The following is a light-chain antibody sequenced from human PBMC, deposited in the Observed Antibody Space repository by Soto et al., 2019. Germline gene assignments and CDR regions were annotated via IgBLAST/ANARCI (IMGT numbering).Light chain of an antibody. V-gene: IGLV1-44*01. Sequence: QSVLTQPPSASGTPGQRITISCSGSSSNIGSHTVNWHQQVPGTAPKLLIYSNNERPSVVPDRFSGSKSGTSASLAISGLQSGDEADYYCAAWDDSLNGVIFGGGTQLTVL. CDR1: SSNIGSHT. CDR3: AAWDDSLNGVI. J-gene: IGLJ2*01. CDR2: SNN.